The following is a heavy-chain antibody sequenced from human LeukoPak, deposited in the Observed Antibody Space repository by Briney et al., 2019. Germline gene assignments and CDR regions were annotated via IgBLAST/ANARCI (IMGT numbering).Heavy chain of an antibody. CDR2: IRYDGSNK. Sequence: GGYLRLSCAASGFTFSSYGMHWVRQAPGKGLEWVAFIRYDGSNKYYADSVKGRFTISRDNSKNTLYLQMNSLRAEDTAVYYCANSQGYGDYVDAFDIWGQGTMVTVSS. CDR1: GFTFSSYG. J-gene: IGHJ3*02. CDR3: ANSQGYGDYVDAFDI. V-gene: IGHV3-30*02. D-gene: IGHD4-17*01.